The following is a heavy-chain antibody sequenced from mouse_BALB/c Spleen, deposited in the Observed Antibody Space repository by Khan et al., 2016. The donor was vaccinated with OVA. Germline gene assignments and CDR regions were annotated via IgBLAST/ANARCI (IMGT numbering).Heavy chain of an antibody. CDR3: ARKDYYDYDPFPY. V-gene: IGHV3-2*02. CDR1: GYSITSEYA. CDR2: INYSGNT. J-gene: IGHJ3*01. D-gene: IGHD2-4*01. Sequence: EVKLEESGPGLVKPSQSLSLTCTVTGYSITSEYAWNWIRQFPGNKLEWMGYINYSGNTRFNPSLKSRTSITRDTSKNQFFLQLSSVTTEDTATYYCARKDYYDYDPFPYWGQGTLVTVSA.